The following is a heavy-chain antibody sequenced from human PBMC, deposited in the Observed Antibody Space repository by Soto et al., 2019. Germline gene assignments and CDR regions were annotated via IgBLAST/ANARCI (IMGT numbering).Heavy chain of an antibody. D-gene: IGHD5-12*01. CDR1: GGSFSGYY. Sequence: SETLSLTCAVYGGSFSGYYWSWIRQPPGKGLEWIGEINHSGSTNYNPSLKSRVTISVDTSKNQFSLKLSSVTAADTAVYYCARAYGWLRFKYLVDWGQGTLVSVSS. CDR3: ARAYGWLRFKYLVD. CDR2: INHSGST. J-gene: IGHJ4*02. V-gene: IGHV4-34*01.